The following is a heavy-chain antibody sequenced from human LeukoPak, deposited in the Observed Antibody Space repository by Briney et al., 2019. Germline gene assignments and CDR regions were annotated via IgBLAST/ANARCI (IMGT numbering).Heavy chain of an antibody. Sequence: GGSLRLSCAASGFTFSTYCMHWVRQAPGKGPMWVSRICPDGTVTNYADSVKARFIISRDNARNTVYLQMNSLRVEDTAVYYCVRDFRSADYWGQGTWSPSPQ. V-gene: IGHV3-74*01. CDR1: GFTFSTYC. J-gene: IGHJ4*02. CDR2: ICPDGTVT. CDR3: VRDFRSADY.